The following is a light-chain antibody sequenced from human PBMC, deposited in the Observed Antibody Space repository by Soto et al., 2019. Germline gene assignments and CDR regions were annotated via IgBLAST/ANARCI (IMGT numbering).Light chain of an antibody. V-gene: IGKV1-39*01. Sequence: DIQMTQSPSSLSASVGDRVTITCRASQSISSYLNWYQQKPGKAHKLLIYAASSLQSGVPSRFSGSGSVTDFTLTISSLQHEDVATDYCQQSYSTPPTFGQGTKVEIK. CDR1: QSISSY. J-gene: IGKJ1*01. CDR2: AAS. CDR3: QQSYSTPPT.